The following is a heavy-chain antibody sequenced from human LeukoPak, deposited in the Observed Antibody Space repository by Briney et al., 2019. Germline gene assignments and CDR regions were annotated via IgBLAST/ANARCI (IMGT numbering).Heavy chain of an antibody. V-gene: IGHV3-23*01. CDR1: GFTFSIYG. Sequence: GGSLRLSCAASGFTFSIYGMSWVRQAPGRGLEWVSAMSGSGGSTYYADSVKGRFTISRDNSKNTLYLQMNSLRAEDTAVYYCAKPLRANYFDYWGQGILVTVSS. CDR3: AKPLRANYFDY. J-gene: IGHJ4*02. CDR2: MSGSGGST. D-gene: IGHD5-12*01.